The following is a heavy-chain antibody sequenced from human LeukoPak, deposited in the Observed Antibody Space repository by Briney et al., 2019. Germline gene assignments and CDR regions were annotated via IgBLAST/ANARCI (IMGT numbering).Heavy chain of an antibody. D-gene: IGHD3-22*01. Sequence: GESLKISCKGSGYTLTSYGISWVRQAPGQGLEWMGWISAYNGNTNYAQKLQGRVTMTADTSTSTAYMELRSLRSDDAAVYYCARDQLDYYDSRVECYGMDVWGQGTTVTVSS. CDR1: GYTLTSYG. CDR3: ARDQLDYYDSRVECYGMDV. CDR2: ISAYNGNT. V-gene: IGHV1-18*01. J-gene: IGHJ6*02.